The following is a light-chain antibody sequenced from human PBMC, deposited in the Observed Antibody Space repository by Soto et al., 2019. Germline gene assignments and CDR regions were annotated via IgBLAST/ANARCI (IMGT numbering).Light chain of an antibody. V-gene: IGKV3-20*01. CDR1: QSVSSIY. CDR3: QQYGSSRWT. J-gene: IGKJ1*01. CDR2: GAS. Sequence: VLAHAAASLYLSPGERATLSCRASQSVSSIYLAWYQQKPGQAPRLLIYGASSRATGIPDRFSGSGSGTDFTLTISRLEPEDFAVYYCQQYGSSRWTFGQGTKVDIK.